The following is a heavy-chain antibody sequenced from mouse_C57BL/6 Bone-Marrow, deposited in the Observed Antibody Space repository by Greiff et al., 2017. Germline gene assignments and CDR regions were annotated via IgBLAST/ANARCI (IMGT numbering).Heavy chain of an antibody. CDR3: ARPGNCYAMDY. CDR2: INPNNGGT. Sequence: VQLQQSGPELVKPGASVKISCKASGYTFTDYYMNWVKQSHGKSLEWIGDINPNNGGTSYNQKFKGKATLTVDKSSSTAYMELRSLTSEDSAVYYCARPGNCYAMDYWGQGTSVTVSS. CDR1: GYTFTDYY. V-gene: IGHV1-26*01. J-gene: IGHJ4*01. D-gene: IGHD2-1*01.